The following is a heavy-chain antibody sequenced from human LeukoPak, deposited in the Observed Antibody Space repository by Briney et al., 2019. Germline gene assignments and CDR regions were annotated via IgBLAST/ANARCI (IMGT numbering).Heavy chain of an antibody. J-gene: IGHJ6*03. CDR3: ARDRHDFWSGYYYYYMDV. V-gene: IGHV4-61*02. CDR2: IYTSGST. CDR1: GGSISSGSYY. D-gene: IGHD3-3*01. Sequence: PSETLSLTCTVSGGSISSGSYYWSWIRQPAGKGLEWIGRIYTSGSTNYNTSLKSRVTISVDTSKNQFSLKLSSVTAADTAVYYCARDRHDFWSGYYYYYMDVWGKGTTVTVSS.